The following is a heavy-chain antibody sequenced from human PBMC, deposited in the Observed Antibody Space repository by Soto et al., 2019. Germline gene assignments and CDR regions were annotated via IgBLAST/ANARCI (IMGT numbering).Heavy chain of an antibody. Sequence: QVQLVQSGAEVTKPGASVKVSCKAAGYTFSSYGITWVRQAPGQGLEWIGWISAKNGNTNYAQKLQGRVTMTTDTPTSTANRQLRSLRSDDTAVYYCARARSTLPWFFDVWGRGTLVTVSS. V-gene: IGHV1-18*01. CDR2: ISAKNGNT. J-gene: IGHJ2*01. CDR1: GYTFSSYG. CDR3: ARARSTLPWFFDV. D-gene: IGHD6-13*01.